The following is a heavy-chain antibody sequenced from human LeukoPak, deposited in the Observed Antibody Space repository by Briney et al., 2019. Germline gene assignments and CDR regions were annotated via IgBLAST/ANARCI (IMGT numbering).Heavy chain of an antibody. CDR1: VGSISGYY. Sequence: PSETLSLTCTVSVGSISGYYGSCIRQPAGKGLEFIGRIYTSEFNNYNPSLKSRVIMSVDTSKNQFSLKLNSVTAADPAVYYCARALSRSSSWEFDPWGEGILVTVSS. CDR2: IYTSEFN. J-gene: IGHJ5*02. D-gene: IGHD6-13*01. V-gene: IGHV4-4*07. CDR3: ARALSRSSSWEFDP.